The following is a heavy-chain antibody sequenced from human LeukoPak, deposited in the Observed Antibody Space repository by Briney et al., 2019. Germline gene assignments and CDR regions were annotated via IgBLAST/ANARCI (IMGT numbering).Heavy chain of an antibody. CDR3: ARADRLHGGPYLIGP. D-gene: IGHD3-16*01. Sequence: ASVKVSCKTSGYSFTDYYMHWARQAPGQGLAWMGWINPNSGGTSSAQKFQGRVTMTRDTSITTVYMEVNWLTSDDTAMYYCARADRLHGGPYLIGPWGQGTLVTVSS. CDR1: GYSFTDYY. V-gene: IGHV1-2*02. J-gene: IGHJ5*02. CDR2: INPNSGGT.